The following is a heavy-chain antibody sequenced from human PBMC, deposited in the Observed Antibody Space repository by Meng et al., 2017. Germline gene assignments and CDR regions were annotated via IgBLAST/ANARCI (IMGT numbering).Heavy chain of an antibody. CDR2: FDPEDGET. J-gene: IGHJ6*02. CDR1: GYTLTELS. V-gene: IGHV1-24*01. Sequence: ASVKVSCKVSGYTLTELSMHWVRQAPGKGLEWTGGFDPEDGETIYAQKFQGRVTMTEDTSTDTAYMELSSLRSEDTAVYYCATNGGSAAATHYYYYGMDVWGQGTTVTVSS. CDR3: ATNGGSAAATHYYYYGMDV. D-gene: IGHD6-13*01.